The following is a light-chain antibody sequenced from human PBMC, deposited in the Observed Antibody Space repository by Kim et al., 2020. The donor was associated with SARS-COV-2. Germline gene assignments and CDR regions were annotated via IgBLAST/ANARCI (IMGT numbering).Light chain of an antibody. J-gene: IGLJ1*01. CDR1: SSDVGGYNH. V-gene: IGLV2-14*04. Sequence: GQSITISCTGTSSDVGGYNHVSWYQQHPGKAPKLMIYDVSKWPSGVSNRFSGSKSGNTASLTISWLQAEDEADYYCSSLTSSITYVLGTGTKVTVL. CDR3: SSLTSSITYV. CDR2: DVS.